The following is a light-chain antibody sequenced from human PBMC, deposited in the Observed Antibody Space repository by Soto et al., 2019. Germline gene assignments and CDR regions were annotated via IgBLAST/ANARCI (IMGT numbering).Light chain of an antibody. V-gene: IGKV1-39*01. Sequence: DIQMNQSPSSLSASVGDRVTITCRASQSISTYLNWYQQKPGKAPNLLIYTASTLQTGVPSRFTGSGSGTDFTLTVTNMQPEDFATYYCQQSHRTPYTFGQGTKVDIK. J-gene: IGKJ2*01. CDR1: QSISTY. CDR3: QQSHRTPYT. CDR2: TAS.